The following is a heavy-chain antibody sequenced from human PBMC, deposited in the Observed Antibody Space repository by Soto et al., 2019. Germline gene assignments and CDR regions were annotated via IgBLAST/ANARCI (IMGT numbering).Heavy chain of an antibody. D-gene: IGHD3-3*01. J-gene: IGHJ4*02. CDR1: GSTFTNFG. CDR2: INTYNGNT. Sequence: QVQLVQSGAEVKKPGASVKVSCKASGSTFTNFGITWVRQSPGQGLEWMGWINTYNGNTQSAQKLQGRVTMTTDTSTSTAYMELRSLRSDDTAVYYCARDMITSFGVFIKDWGQGTLVTVSS. CDR3: ARDMITSFGVFIKD. V-gene: IGHV1-18*01.